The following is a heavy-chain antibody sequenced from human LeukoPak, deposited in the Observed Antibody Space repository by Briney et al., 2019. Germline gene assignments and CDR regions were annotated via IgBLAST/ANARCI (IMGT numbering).Heavy chain of an antibody. D-gene: IGHD1-14*01. CDR3: ARVGRIYQYYMDV. CDR1: GITFSTYW. J-gene: IGHJ6*03. V-gene: IGHV3-7*01. CDR2: IRQDGSEK. Sequence: GGSLRLSCAASGITFSTYWMSWVRQAPGKGPEWVANIRQDGSEKYYMDSVKGRFIISRDNAKNSLSLQMNSLRAEDTAVYHCARVGRIYQYYMDVWGKGTTVTVSS.